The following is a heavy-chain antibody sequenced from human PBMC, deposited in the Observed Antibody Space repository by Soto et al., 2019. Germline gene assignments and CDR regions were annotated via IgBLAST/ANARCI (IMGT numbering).Heavy chain of an antibody. CDR2: ISDNGETK. V-gene: IGHV3-23*01. D-gene: IGHD2-15*01. CDR3: AKVVGRHLSRVAFDC. Sequence: WGSLRLSCAAFGFTFSNYAMTWVRQAPGKGLEWVSIISDNGETKHYADSVKGRFSISRDNSKNTLDLQMSSLRVEDTAIYFCAKVVGRHLSRVAFDCWGLGVLVTVSS. CDR1: GFTFSNYA. J-gene: IGHJ4*02.